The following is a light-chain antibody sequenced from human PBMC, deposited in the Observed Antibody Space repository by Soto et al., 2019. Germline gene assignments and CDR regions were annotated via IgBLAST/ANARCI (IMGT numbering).Light chain of an antibody. CDR2: EVS. V-gene: IGLV2-23*02. CDR1: SSDVGSYNL. J-gene: IGLJ2*01. CDR3: CSYAGSSTFHVV. Sequence: QSALTPPASVSGSPGQSITISCTGTSSDVGSYNLVSWYQQHPGKAPKLMIYEVSKRPSGVSNRFSGSKSGNTASLTISGLQAEDEADYYCCSYAGSSTFHVVFGGGTKLTVL.